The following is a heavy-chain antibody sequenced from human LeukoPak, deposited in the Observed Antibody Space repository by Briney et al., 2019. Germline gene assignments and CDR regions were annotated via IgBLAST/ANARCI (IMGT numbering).Heavy chain of an antibody. CDR2: ISSSSSTI. CDR1: GLTISSYS. D-gene: IGHD3-10*01. Sequence: GGTLRLSCAASGLTISSYSMNWVRQAPGKGLQWVSYISSSSSTIYYADSVKGRFTISRDNAKNSLYLQMNSLRAEDTAVYYCARALWFGETFPAYWGQGTLVTVSS. V-gene: IGHV3-48*01. J-gene: IGHJ4*02. CDR3: ARALWFGETFPAY.